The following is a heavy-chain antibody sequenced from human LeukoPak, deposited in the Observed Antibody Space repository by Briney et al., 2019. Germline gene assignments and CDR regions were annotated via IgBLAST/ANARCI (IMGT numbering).Heavy chain of an antibody. Sequence: PSETLSLTCTVSGGSIGSSSDYWGWVRQPPGKGLEWIATIYYSGSTYYNPSLKGRVTISVDTSNNQFSLKLSSVTAADTAVYYCANSAAPSFYDSRGSDTFDIWGQGTMVTVSS. D-gene: IGHD3-22*01. V-gene: IGHV4-39*01. J-gene: IGHJ3*02. CDR1: GGSIGSSSDY. CDR2: IYYSGST. CDR3: ANSAAPSFYDSRGSDTFDI.